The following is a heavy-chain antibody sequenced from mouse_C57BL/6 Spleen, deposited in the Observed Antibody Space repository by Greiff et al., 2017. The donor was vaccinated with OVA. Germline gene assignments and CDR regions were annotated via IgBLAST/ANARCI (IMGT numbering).Heavy chain of an antibody. Sequence: EVMLVESGGGLVKPGGSLKLSCAASGFTFSSYTMSWVRQTPEKRLEWVATISGGGGNTYYPDSVKGRFTISRDNAKNTLYLQMSSLRSEDTALYYGARLLTGRGAWFAYWGQGTLVTVSA. J-gene: IGHJ3*01. CDR1: GFTFSSYT. CDR3: ARLLTGRGAWFAY. D-gene: IGHD4-1*01. V-gene: IGHV5-9*01. CDR2: ISGGGGNT.